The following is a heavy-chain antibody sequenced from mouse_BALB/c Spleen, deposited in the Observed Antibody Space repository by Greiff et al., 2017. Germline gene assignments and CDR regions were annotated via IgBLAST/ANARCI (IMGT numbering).Heavy chain of an antibody. V-gene: IGHV1-69*02. CDR2: IYPSDSYT. Sequence: QVQLQQPGAELVRPGASVKLSCTASGYTFTSYWINWVKQRPGQGLEWIGNIYPSDSYTNYNQKFKDKATLTVDKSSSTAYMQLSSPTSEDSAVYYCTGSSGSWCAYWGQGTLVTVSA. CDR1: GYTFTSYW. D-gene: IGHD3-1*01. J-gene: IGHJ3*01. CDR3: TGSSGSWCAY.